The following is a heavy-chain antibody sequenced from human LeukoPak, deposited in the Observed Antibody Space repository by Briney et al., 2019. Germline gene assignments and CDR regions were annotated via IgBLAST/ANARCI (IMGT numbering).Heavy chain of an antibody. D-gene: IGHD4-17*01. CDR2: ISSSSSYI. V-gene: IGHV3-21*03. CDR3: ARYTVTQDY. Sequence: AGNMRLSCAGSAFTFSSYYMTWVRQAPGKGLEWVSSISSSSSYIYYADSVKGRFTISRDNAKNSLYLQMNSLRAQDTAVYYCARYTVTQDYWGQGTLVTVSS. CDR1: AFTFSSYY. J-gene: IGHJ4*02.